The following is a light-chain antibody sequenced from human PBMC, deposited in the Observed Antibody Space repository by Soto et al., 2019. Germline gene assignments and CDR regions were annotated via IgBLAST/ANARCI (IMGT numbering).Light chain of an antibody. CDR3: SSYTSSSVCV. Sequence: QSVLTQPASVSGSPGQSITISRTGTSSDVGGYNYVSWYQQHPGKAPKLMIYEVSNRPSGVSNRFSGSKSGNTASLTISGLQAEDEADYYCSSYTSSSVCVFGTGTKVTVL. CDR2: EVS. CDR1: SSDVGGYNY. J-gene: IGLJ1*01. V-gene: IGLV2-14*01.